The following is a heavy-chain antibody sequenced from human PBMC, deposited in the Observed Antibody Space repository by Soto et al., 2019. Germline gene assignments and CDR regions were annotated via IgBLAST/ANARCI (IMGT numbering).Heavy chain of an antibody. V-gene: IGHV3-30-3*01. CDR2: ISYDGSNK. CDR1: GFTFSSYA. D-gene: IGHD3-10*01. J-gene: IGHJ3*02. CDR3: AIRMVRGVIAAFDI. Sequence: SLRLSCAASGFTFSSYAMDWVLQAPGKGLEWVAVISYDGSNKYYADSVKGRFTISRDNSKNTLYLQMNSLRAEDTAVYYCAIRMVRGVIAAFDIWGQGTMVT.